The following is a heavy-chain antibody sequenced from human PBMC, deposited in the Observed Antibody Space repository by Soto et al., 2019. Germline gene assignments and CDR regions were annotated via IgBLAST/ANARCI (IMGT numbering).Heavy chain of an antibody. J-gene: IGHJ6*02. CDR3: AASIFYYGMDV. Sequence: GESLKISCEGSGYRFTNYWIGWVRQMPGKGLEWMGIIYPGDSDTKYNPSFQGQVTISADKSITTTYLRWTSLKASDTAIYYCAASIFYYGMDVWGQGTTVTVSS. CDR1: GYRFTNYW. V-gene: IGHV5-51*01. CDR2: IYPGDSDT.